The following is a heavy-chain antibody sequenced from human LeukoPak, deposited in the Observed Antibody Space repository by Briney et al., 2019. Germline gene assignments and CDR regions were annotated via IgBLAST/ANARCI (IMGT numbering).Heavy chain of an antibody. J-gene: IGHJ4*02. CDR3: ARDGDGNLDH. CDR1: GFTFSGYN. D-gene: IGHD1-14*01. CDR2: ISYSGSTK. V-gene: IGHV3-48*01. Sequence: GGSLRLSCAASGFTFSGYNMNWVRQAPGKGLEWISFISYSGSTKYYTDSVKGRFTTSRDNAKNSVCLQMNSLRAEDTAVYYCARDGDGNLDHWGQGTLVTVSS.